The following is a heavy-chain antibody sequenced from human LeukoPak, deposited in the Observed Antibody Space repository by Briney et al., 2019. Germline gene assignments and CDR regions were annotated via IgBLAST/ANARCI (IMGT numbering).Heavy chain of an antibody. Sequence: SETLSLTCTVSGGSISSRSYYWGWIRQPPGKGLEWIGSIYYSGSTYYNPSLKSRVTISVDTSKNQFSLKLSSVTAADTAVYYCGRYHEGVGNWFDPWGQGTLVTVSS. V-gene: IGHV4-39*01. J-gene: IGHJ5*02. CDR1: GGSISSRSYY. CDR2: IYYSGST. D-gene: IGHD3-10*01. CDR3: GRYHEGVGNWFDP.